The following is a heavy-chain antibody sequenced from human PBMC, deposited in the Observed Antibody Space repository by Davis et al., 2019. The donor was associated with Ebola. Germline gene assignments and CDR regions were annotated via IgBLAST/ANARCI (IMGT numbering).Heavy chain of an antibody. V-gene: IGHV4-34*01. CDR2: INHSGST. Sequence: GSLRLSCTVSGGSISSYYWSWIRQPPGKGLEWIGEINHSGSTNYNPSLKSRVTISVDTSKNQFSLKVSSVTAADTAVYYCARAQFLEWLVDYWGQGTLVTVSS. CDR1: GGSISSYY. CDR3: ARAQFLEWLVDY. J-gene: IGHJ4*02. D-gene: IGHD3-3*01.